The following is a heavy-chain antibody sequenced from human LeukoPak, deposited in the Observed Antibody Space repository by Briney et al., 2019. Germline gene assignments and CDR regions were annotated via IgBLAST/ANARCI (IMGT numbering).Heavy chain of an antibody. CDR3: ARDRELGLFDY. CDR1: GFTFSSYS. V-gene: IGHV3-48*01. CDR2: ISSSSSTI. Sequence: GGSLRLSCAASGFTFSSYSMNWVRQAPGKGLGWVSYISSSSSTIYYADSVKGRFTISRDNAKNSLYLQMNSLRAEDTAVYYCARDRELGLFDYWGQGTLVTVSS. J-gene: IGHJ4*02. D-gene: IGHD7-27*01.